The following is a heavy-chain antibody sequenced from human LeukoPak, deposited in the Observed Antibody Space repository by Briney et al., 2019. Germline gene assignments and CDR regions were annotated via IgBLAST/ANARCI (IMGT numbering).Heavy chain of an antibody. D-gene: IGHD3-16*02. CDR1: GYSFTNYA. Sequence: GASVKVSCKASGYSFTNYAMNWVRQAPGQGLEWMEWIHPSTGNPTYAQGFTGRFVFSLDTSVSTTYLQISSLKAEDTAVYFCARAFQSLGGLSLPDYWGQGTLVTVSS. CDR3: ARAFQSLGGLSLPDY. J-gene: IGHJ4*02. V-gene: IGHV7-4-1*02. CDR2: IHPSTGNP.